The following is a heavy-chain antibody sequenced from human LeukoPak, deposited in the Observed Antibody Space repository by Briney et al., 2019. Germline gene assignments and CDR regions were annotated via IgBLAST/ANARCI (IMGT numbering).Heavy chain of an antibody. CDR1: GFTFSSYA. CDR2: ISYAGSNK. J-gene: IGHJ4*02. Sequence: HPGRSLRLSCAASGFTFSSYAMHWVRQAPGKGLEWVAVISYAGSNKYYADSVKGRFTISRDNSKNMLYLQMNSLRAEDTAVYYCAREAGYYDSSGYHDYWGQGTLVTVSS. V-gene: IGHV3-30*04. D-gene: IGHD3-22*01. CDR3: AREAGYYDSSGYHDY.